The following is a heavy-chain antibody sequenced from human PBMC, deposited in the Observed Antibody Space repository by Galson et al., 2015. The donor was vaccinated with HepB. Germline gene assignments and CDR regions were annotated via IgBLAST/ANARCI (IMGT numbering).Heavy chain of an antibody. CDR3: ATYPAGRFGDAFDI. D-gene: IGHD3-10*01. V-gene: IGHV1-24*01. CDR1: GYTLTELS. CDR2: FDPEDGET. J-gene: IGHJ3*02. Sequence: SVKVSCKASGYTLTELSMHWVRQAPGKGLEWMGGFDPEDGETIYAQKFQGRVTMTEDTSTDTAYMELSSLRSEDTAVYYCATYPAGRFGDAFDIWGQGTMVTVSS.